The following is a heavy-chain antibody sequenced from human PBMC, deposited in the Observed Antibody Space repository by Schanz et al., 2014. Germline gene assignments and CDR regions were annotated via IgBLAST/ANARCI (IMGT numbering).Heavy chain of an antibody. Sequence: VQLEQSGAEVKKPGSSVKVSCKASGGTFSSFGINWVRQAPGQGLEWMGRIIPSLGLAKYEQKFQDKVTITADTATTTAYMEQRRMRDDDTAVYYCARGGYSSGWDERDIAHCEYGGQGNL. CDR1: GGTFSSFG. V-gene: IGHV1-69*04. J-gene: IGHJ4*02. CDR2: IIPSLGLA. D-gene: IGHD6-19*01. CDR3: ARGGYSSGWDERDIAHCEY.